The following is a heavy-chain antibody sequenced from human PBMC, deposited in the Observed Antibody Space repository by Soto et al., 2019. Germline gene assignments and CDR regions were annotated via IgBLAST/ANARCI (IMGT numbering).Heavy chain of an antibody. Sequence: QPGGSLRLSCAASGFTFSSYSMNWVLQAPGKGLEWVSVVSIGGSTHYADSVRGRFTISRDNSKNTLSLQMNSLTAEDTAVYFCAKRRGAGGHFDYWGQGALVTVSS. D-gene: IGHD1-26*01. CDR3: AKRRGAGGHFDY. CDR1: GFTFSSYS. V-gene: IGHV3-23*01. J-gene: IGHJ4*02. CDR2: VSIGGST.